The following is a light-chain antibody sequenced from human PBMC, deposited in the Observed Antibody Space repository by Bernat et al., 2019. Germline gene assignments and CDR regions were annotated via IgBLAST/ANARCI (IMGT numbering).Light chain of an antibody. CDR3: CSYSVTSYL. CDR2: DVN. Sequence: QSALTQPRSVSGSPGQSVTISCTGSSSDIGGYKYVPWYQQHPGKVPKLIIYDVNERPSGVPDRLSGSKSGNAASLTISGLQADDEADYYCCSYSVTSYLFGTGTKVTVL. CDR1: SSDIGGYKY. J-gene: IGLJ1*01. V-gene: IGLV2-11*01.